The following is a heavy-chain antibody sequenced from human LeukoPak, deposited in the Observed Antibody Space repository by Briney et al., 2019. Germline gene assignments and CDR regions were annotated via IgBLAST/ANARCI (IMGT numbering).Heavy chain of an antibody. CDR1: GFTFGDYA. CDR3: SRDRLNAARGSVYYFDY. J-gene: IGHJ4*02. CDR2: IRSKSYRGTT. V-gene: IGHV3-49*03. D-gene: IGHD3-10*01. Sequence: GGSLRLSCSASGFTFGDYAMSWFRQVPGKGLEWVGFIRSKSYRGTTEYAASVKGRFTISRDDSKSIAYLQMNSLKTDDTAVYYCSRDRLNAARGSVYYFDYWGQGTLVTVSS.